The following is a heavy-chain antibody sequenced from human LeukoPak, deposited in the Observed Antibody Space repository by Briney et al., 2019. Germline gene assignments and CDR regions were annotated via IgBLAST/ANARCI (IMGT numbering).Heavy chain of an antibody. D-gene: IGHD3-16*01. Sequence: SETLSLTCAVYGGSFSGYYWSWIRQPPGKGLEWIGEINHSGSTNYNPSLKSRVTISVDTSKNQFSLKLSSVTAADTAVYYCARGGDFLWGDLPSPYGAQEPRVTVP. CDR2: INHSGST. J-gene: IGHJ4*02. CDR1: GGSFSGYY. CDR3: ARGGDFLWGDLPSPY. V-gene: IGHV4-34*01.